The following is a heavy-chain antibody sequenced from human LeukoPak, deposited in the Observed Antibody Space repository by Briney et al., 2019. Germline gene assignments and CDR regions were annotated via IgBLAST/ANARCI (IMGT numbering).Heavy chain of an antibody. D-gene: IGHD3-16*02. Sequence: ASVKVSCKASGYTFTSYDINWVRQATGQGLEWMGWVNPNSGNTGYAQKFQGRVTMTRNTSISTAYMELSSLRSEDTAVYYCARDYVWGSYRFDAFDIWGQGTMATVSS. CDR1: GYTFTSYD. CDR3: ARDYVWGSYRFDAFDI. V-gene: IGHV1-8*01. J-gene: IGHJ3*02. CDR2: VNPNSGNT.